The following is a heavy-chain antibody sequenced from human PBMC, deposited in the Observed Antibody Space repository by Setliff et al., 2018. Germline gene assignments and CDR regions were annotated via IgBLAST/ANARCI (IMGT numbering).Heavy chain of an antibody. CDR1: GASINSSTFF. Sequence: LSLTCIVSGASINSSTFFWGWIRRPPGKGLEWIGSIYYSGTTYYNPSVRSRVTISVDTSKNQFSLKLSSVTAADTAVYFCARRPYQHYDSSGYSVNYYMDVWGKGTTVTVSS. D-gene: IGHD3-22*01. J-gene: IGHJ6*03. V-gene: IGHV4-39*01. CDR3: ARRPYQHYDSSGYSVNYYMDV. CDR2: IYYSGTT.